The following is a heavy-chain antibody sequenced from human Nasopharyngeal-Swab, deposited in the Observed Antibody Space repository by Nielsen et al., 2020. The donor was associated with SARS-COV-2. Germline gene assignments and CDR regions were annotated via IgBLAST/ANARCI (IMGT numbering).Heavy chain of an antibody. J-gene: IGHJ6*02. D-gene: IGHD2-15*01. Sequence: SETLSLTCSVSGGSVSSYYWSWIRQPPGKGLEWIGYIYYSGSTNYNPSLKSRVTISVDTSENLFSLKLSSVTAADTAVYYCARMPSSPYCYYYYGMDVWGQGTTVTVSS. V-gene: IGHV4-59*08. CDR2: IYYSGST. CDR3: ARMPSSPYCYYYYGMDV. CDR1: GGSVSSYY.